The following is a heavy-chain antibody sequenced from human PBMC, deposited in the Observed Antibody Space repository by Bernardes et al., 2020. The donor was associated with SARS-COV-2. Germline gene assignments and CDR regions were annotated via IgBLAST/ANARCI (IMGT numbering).Heavy chain of an antibody. CDR2: IYHSGST. J-gene: IGHJ4*02. CDR3: ARRNFYDNSGAFDY. Sequence: SESLSLTCTVSGASISTYYWSWIRQPPGKGLEWIGDIYHSGSTNYRPSLESRVTISVDTSKNQLSLRLSSVTAADTAVYYCARRNFYDNSGAFDYWGQGSLVSVA. V-gene: IGHV4-59*08. CDR1: GASISTYY. D-gene: IGHD3-22*01.